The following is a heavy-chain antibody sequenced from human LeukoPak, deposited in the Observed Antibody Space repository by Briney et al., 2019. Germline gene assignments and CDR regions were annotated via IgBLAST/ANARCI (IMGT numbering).Heavy chain of an antibody. CDR2: VYIGGST. J-gene: IGHJ4*02. V-gene: IGHV3-53*01. Sequence: GGSLRLSCAASGFTVSSNYMSWVRQAPGKGLEWVSLVYIGGSTYYADSVKGRFSISRDTSKNMVYLQMNSLRVEDTAVYYCAKETDSPHYFSHWGQEPWSPPPQ. CDR1: GFTVSSNY. CDR3: AKETDSPHYFSH. D-gene: IGHD3-3*01.